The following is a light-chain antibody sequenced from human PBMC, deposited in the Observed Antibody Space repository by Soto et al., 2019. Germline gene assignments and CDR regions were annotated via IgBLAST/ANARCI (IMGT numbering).Light chain of an antibody. CDR1: TGTVTSGFY. CDR3: LLYYGGVRV. Sequence: QTVVTQEPSLTVSPGGTVTLTCASSTGTVTSGFYPSWFQQKPGQAPRPLIYNTNNKHSWTPARFSGSLLGGKAALTLSGVQPEDEAEYYCLLYYGGVRVFGGGTKLTVL. CDR2: NTN. J-gene: IGLJ2*01. V-gene: IGLV7-43*01.